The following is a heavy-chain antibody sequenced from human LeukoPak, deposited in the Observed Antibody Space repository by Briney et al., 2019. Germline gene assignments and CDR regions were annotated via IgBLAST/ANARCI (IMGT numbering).Heavy chain of an antibody. J-gene: IGHJ5*02. CDR1: GYTFTSYG. CDR2: ISAYNGNT. D-gene: IGHD3-22*01. Sequence: ASVKLSCKASGYTFTSYGISWVRQAPGQGLEWMGWISAYNGNTNYAQKLQGRVTITTDTSTSTAYMGLRSMRSDGTAVYYCARAIYYYDIGGVNWFDPWGQGTLVTVSS. CDR3: ARAIYYYDIGGVNWFDP. V-gene: IGHV1-18*01.